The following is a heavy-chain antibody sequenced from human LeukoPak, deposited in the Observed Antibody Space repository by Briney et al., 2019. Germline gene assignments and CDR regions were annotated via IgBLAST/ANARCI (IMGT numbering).Heavy chain of an antibody. D-gene: IGHD4-23*01. CDR3: ARGQDTVITSRDAFDI. J-gene: IGHJ3*02. Sequence: PGGSLRLSCAASGFTFSSYNMNWVRQAPGKGLEWVSSITSSSTYIYYADSVKGRFTISRDNAKNSLYLQMNSLRAEDTAVYYWARGQDTVITSRDAFDIWGQGTMVTVSS. CDR1: GFTFSSYN. V-gene: IGHV3-21*01. CDR2: ITSSSTYI.